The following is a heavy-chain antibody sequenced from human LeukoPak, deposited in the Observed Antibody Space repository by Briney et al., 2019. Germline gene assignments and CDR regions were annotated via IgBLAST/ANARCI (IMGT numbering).Heavy chain of an antibody. CDR1: EYTFTSYA. CDR3: ARDGGGYYDSSGYYSFDY. V-gene: IGHV7-4-1*02. Sequence: ASVKVSCKASEYTFTSYAMNWVRQAPGQGLEWMGWINTNTGNPTYAQGFTGRFVFSLDTSVSTAYLQISSLKAEDTAVYYCARDGGGYYDSSGYYSFDYWGQGTLVTVSS. J-gene: IGHJ4*02. D-gene: IGHD3-22*01. CDR2: INTNTGNP.